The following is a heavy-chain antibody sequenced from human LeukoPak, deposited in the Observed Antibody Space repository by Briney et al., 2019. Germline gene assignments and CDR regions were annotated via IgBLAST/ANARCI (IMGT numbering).Heavy chain of an antibody. D-gene: IGHD6-19*01. Sequence: PSETLALICIVSGDSVSRTCYYYWSWIRQPPWKGLEGLGNIYSSGSANYNPPLQSRVTMSVDTSNNQFSLKLSSVTAADSAVYYCARFKSSGWYYFDYWGQGTLVTVSS. V-gene: IGHV4-61*01. CDR1: GDSVSRTCYYY. CDR2: IYSSGSA. J-gene: IGHJ4*02. CDR3: ARFKSSGWYYFDY.